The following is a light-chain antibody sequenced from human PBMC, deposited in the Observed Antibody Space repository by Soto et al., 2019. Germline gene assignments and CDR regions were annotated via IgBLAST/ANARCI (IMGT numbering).Light chain of an antibody. V-gene: IGLV2-8*01. Sequence: QSAPTQRPSASGSPGQSATISCTGTSSDVGGYNYVSWYQQYPGKAPKLMIYEVSKRPSGVPDRFSGSKSGNTASLTVSGLQAEDEADYYCSSYAGSSTWVFGVGTKLTVL. J-gene: IGLJ3*02. CDR2: EVS. CDR1: SSDVGGYNY. CDR3: SSYAGSSTWV.